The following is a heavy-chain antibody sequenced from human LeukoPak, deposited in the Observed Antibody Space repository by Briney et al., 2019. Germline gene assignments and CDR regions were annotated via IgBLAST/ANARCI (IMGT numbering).Heavy chain of an antibody. CDR1: GFTFSSYA. J-gene: IGHJ4*02. V-gene: IGHV3-23*01. CDR2: ISGSGGST. CDR3: AKSLSGYTSSWQFDY. Sequence: GGSLRLSCAASGFTFSSYAMSWVRQAPGKGLEWVSAISGSGGSTYYADTVKGRFTISRDNSKNTLYLQMNSLRAEDTAVYYCAKSLSGYTSSWQFDYWGQGTLVTVSS. D-gene: IGHD6-13*01.